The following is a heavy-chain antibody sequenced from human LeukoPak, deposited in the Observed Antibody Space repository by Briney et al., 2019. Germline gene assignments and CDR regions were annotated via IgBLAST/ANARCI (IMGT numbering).Heavy chain of an antibody. CDR1: GFTFSSYA. Sequence: PGGSLRLSCAASGFTFSSYAMSWVRRAPGKGLEWVSAISGSGGSTYYADSVKGRFTISRDNSKNTLYLQMNSLRVEDTAVYYCAKRSRNNGGDFDNWGQGTLVTVSS. V-gene: IGHV3-23*01. CDR2: ISGSGGST. CDR3: AKRSRNNGGDFDN. D-gene: IGHD1/OR15-1a*01. J-gene: IGHJ4*02.